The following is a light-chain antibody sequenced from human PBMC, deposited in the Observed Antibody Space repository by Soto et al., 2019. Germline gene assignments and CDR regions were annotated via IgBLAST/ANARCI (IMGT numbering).Light chain of an antibody. CDR2: GAS. CDR1: DTVATN. CDR3: QQYFEWPPMT. Sequence: EVVMTQSPATLSVSPGERATLSCRASDTVATNLAWYQQKPGQAPRLLISGASTRAAGISDRFRGSGSGTEFTLPISSLRSEDSAIYYCQQYFEWPPMTFGQGTKVDIK. V-gene: IGKV3-15*01. J-gene: IGKJ1*01.